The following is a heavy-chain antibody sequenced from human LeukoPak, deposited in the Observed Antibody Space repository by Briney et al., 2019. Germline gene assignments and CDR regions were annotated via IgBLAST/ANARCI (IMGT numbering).Heavy chain of an antibody. Sequence: SETLSLTCTVSGGSISSYYWSWIRQPPGKGLEWIGYIYYSGSTNYNPSLKSRVTISVDTSKYQFSLKLSSVTAADTAVHYCARGVVATILYDYWGQGTLVTVSS. D-gene: IGHD5-12*01. CDR3: ARGVVATILYDY. CDR2: IYYSGST. CDR1: GGSISSYY. V-gene: IGHV4-59*01. J-gene: IGHJ4*02.